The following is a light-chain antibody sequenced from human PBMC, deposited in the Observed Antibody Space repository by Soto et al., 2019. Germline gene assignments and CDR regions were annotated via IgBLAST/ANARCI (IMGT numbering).Light chain of an antibody. J-gene: IGKJ2*01. CDR3: QQSYSTLYT. CDR1: QSISSY. Sequence: DIQMTQSPCSLSASVGDRVTITCRASQSISSYLNWYQQKPGKAPKLLIYAASSLQSGVPSRFSGSGSGTDFTLTISSLQPEDFETYYCQQSYSTLYTFGQGTKLEIK. V-gene: IGKV1-39*01. CDR2: AAS.